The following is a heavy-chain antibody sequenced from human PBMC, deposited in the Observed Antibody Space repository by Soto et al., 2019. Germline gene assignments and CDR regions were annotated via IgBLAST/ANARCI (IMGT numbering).Heavy chain of an antibody. D-gene: IGHD6-19*01. J-gene: IGHJ4*02. CDR3: ARVRPRQFVSIAVAGDFDY. Sequence: ASVKVSCKASGYTFTSYGISGVRQAPGQGLEWMGWISAYNGNTNYAQKLQGRVTMTTDTSTSTAYMELRSLRSDDTAVYYCARVRPRQFVSIAVAGDFDYWGQGTLVTVSS. V-gene: IGHV1-18*01. CDR1: GYTFTSYG. CDR2: ISAYNGNT.